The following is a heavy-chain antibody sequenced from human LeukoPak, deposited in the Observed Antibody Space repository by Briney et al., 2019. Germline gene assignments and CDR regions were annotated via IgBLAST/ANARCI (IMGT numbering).Heavy chain of an antibody. Sequence: GGSLRLSCAASGFTVSSNYMSWVRQAPGKGLEWVAVISYDGSNKYYADSVKGRFTISRDNSKNTLYLQMNSLRAEDTAVYYCAKLGSSSWYYFDYWGQGTLVTVSS. D-gene: IGHD6-13*01. CDR2: ISYDGSNK. V-gene: IGHV3-30*18. CDR1: GFTVSSNY. J-gene: IGHJ4*02. CDR3: AKLGSSSWYYFDY.